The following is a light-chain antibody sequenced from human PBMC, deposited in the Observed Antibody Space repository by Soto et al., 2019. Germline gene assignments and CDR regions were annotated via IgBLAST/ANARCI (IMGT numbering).Light chain of an antibody. Sequence: VLTQPPSVSGAPGQRVTISCTGSSSNIGAGYDVHWYQQLPGTAPKLLIYGNSNRPSGVPDRFSGSKSGTSASLAITGLQAEDEADYYCQSYDSSLQGVFGGGTKLTVL. J-gene: IGLJ2*01. CDR3: QSYDSSLQGV. CDR1: SSNIGAGYD. V-gene: IGLV1-40*01. CDR2: GNS.